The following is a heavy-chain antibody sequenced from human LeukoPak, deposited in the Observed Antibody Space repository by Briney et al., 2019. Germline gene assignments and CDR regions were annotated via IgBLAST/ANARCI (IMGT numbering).Heavy chain of an antibody. CDR3: ARDSDGAYDILTGFYFDY. Sequence: GGTLRLSCAASGFTFSSYAMHWVRQAPAKGLEWVAVISYDGRNKYYADSVKGRFTISRDNSKNTLYLQMNSLRAEDTAVYYCARDSDGAYDILTGFYFDYWGQGTLVTVSS. V-gene: IGHV3-30*04. D-gene: IGHD3-9*01. CDR1: GFTFSSYA. J-gene: IGHJ4*02. CDR2: ISYDGRNK.